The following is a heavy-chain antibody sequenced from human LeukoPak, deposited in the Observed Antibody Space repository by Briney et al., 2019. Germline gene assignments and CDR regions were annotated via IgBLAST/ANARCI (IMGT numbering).Heavy chain of an antibody. J-gene: IGHJ4*01. D-gene: IGHD6-13*01. Sequence: GGSLRLSCEVSGFTFSDYWMNWVRQAPGKGPEWVASIRQDGSEKNYVDSVKGRFTISRDNTKNSLSLQLNGLRAEDTAVYYCARDGTAAGLYFDLWGQGTLVTVSS. CDR3: ARDGTAAGLYFDL. V-gene: IGHV3-7*01. CDR2: IRQDGSEK. CDR1: GFTFSDYW.